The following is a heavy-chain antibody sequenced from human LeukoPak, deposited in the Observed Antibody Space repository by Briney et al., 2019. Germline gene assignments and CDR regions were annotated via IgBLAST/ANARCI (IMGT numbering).Heavy chain of an antibody. V-gene: IGHV1-18*01. D-gene: IGHD3-3*01. CDR1: GYTFTTYG. J-gene: IGHJ4*02. Sequence: ASVKVSCKASGYTFTTYGISWVRQAPGQGLEWMGWISADNGNTNYAQKFQGIIIMTTDTSTSTAFMEMKSLKSDDTAVYYCARGSLRFLEWSADYWGQGTLVTVPS. CDR2: ISADNGNT. CDR3: ARGSLRFLEWSADY.